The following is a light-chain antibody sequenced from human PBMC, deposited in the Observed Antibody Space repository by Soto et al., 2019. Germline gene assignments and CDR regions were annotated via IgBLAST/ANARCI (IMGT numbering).Light chain of an antibody. CDR3: CSYAGSYV. CDR1: SSDVGSYNL. Sequence: QSVLTQPASVSGSPGQSITISCTGTSSDVGSYNLVSWYQQHPGKAPKLMIYEGSKRPSGVSNRFSGSKSGNTASLTISGLQAEDEADYYCCSYAGSYVFGTRTKVTVL. V-gene: IGLV2-23*01. J-gene: IGLJ1*01. CDR2: EGS.